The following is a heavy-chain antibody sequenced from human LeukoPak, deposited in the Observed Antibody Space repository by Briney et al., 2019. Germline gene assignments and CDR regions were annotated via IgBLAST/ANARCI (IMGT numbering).Heavy chain of an antibody. CDR1: GXLFSSYE. D-gene: IGHD4-23*01. J-gene: IGHJ4*02. CDR2: ISTSGGTI. V-gene: IGHV3-48*03. Sequence: GGSLRLSCAASGXLFSSYEMNWVRQAPGKGLEWVPYISTSGGTIYYADSVKGRFTISRDNAKNSLYLQMNSLRAEDTAVYYCARDSYYGGTQDYWGQGTLVTVSS. CDR3: ARDSYYGGTQDY.